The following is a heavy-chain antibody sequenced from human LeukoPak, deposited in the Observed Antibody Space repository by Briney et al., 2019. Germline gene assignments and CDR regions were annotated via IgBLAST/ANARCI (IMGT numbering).Heavy chain of an antibody. CDR3: ARDMRGDGFDI. D-gene: IGHD2-2*01. J-gene: IGHJ3*02. CDR2: IRQDGSEK. CDR1: GFTFSTYW. V-gene: IGHV3-7*04. Sequence: GGSLILSCAASGFTFSTYWMTWVRQAPGKGLEWVANIRQDGSEKYYVDSVEGRFTISRDDAKKSLFLQMNSLRAEDTAVYYYARDMRGDGFDIWGQGTMVTVSS.